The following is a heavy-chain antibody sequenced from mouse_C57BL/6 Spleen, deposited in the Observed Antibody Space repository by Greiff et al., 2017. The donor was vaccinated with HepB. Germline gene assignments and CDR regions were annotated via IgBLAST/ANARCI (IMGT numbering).Heavy chain of an antibody. CDR3: AYSNYETWFAY. V-gene: IGHV1-81*01. J-gene: IGHJ3*01. D-gene: IGHD2-5*01. CDR2: IYPRSGNT. Sequence: VKLMESGAELARPGASVKLSCKASGYTFTSYGISWVKQRTGQGLEWIGEIYPRSGNTYYNEKFKGKATLTADKSSSTAYMELRSLTSEDSAVYFCAYSNYETWFAYWGQGTLVTVSA. CDR1: GYTFTSYG.